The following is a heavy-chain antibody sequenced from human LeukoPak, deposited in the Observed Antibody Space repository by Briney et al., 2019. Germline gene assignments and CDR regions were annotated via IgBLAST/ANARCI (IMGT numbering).Heavy chain of an antibody. D-gene: IGHD1-26*01. Sequence: TGGSLRLSCAASGFTFSSYEMNWVRQAPGKGLVWVSRINSDGSSTSYADSVKGRFTISRDNAKSTLYLQMNSLRAEDTAVYYCARVEWELLSGSDYWGQGTLVTVSS. V-gene: IGHV3-74*01. CDR1: GFTFSSYE. CDR3: ARVEWELLSGSDY. J-gene: IGHJ4*02. CDR2: INSDGSST.